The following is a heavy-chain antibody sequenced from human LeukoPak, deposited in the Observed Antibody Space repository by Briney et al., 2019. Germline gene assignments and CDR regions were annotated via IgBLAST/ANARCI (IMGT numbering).Heavy chain of an antibody. V-gene: IGHV4-59*01. CDR3: ARDEKGTSCYDY. Sequence: SETLSLTCTVFGGSISSYYWSWIRQSPGKGLEWIGFIYYSGSTTYNPSLKSRVTISVDTSKNQFSLKLSSVTAADTAVYYCARDEKGTSCYDYWGQGTLVTVSS. D-gene: IGHD2-2*01. CDR1: GGSISSYY. CDR2: IYYSGST. J-gene: IGHJ4*02.